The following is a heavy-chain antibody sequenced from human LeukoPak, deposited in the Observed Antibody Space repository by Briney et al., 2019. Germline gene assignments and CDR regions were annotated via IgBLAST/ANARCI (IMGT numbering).Heavy chain of an antibody. D-gene: IGHD3-10*01. CDR3: ARDLSITMIRGVTFDY. Sequence: SETLSLTCTVSGYSISSDNYWGWIRQPPGKGLEWIGNIYQTGSTYYNPSLTSRVTISIDTSKNQFSLKLSSVTAADTAVYYCARDLSITMIRGVTFDYWGQGALVTVSS. CDR1: GYSISSDNY. J-gene: IGHJ4*02. V-gene: IGHV4-38-2*02. CDR2: IYQTGST.